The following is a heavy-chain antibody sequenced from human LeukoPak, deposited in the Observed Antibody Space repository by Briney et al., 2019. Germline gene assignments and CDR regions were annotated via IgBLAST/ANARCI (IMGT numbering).Heavy chain of an antibody. CDR1: GFTFSSYW. V-gene: IGHV3-7*01. Sequence: GGSLRLSCAASGFTFSSYWMTWVRQAPGKGLEWVANIKQDGSEKYYVDFVKGRFTISRDNAKNSLYLQMNSLRAEDTALNYCARGGTRVYSPSDYWGQGTRVTVSS. J-gene: IGHJ4*02. CDR2: IKQDGSEK. CDR3: ARGGTRVYSPSDY. D-gene: IGHD5-18*01.